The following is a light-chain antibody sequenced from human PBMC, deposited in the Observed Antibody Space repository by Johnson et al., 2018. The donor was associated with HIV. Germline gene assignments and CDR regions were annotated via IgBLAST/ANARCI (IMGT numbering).Light chain of an antibody. Sequence: QSVLTQPPSVSAAPGQKVTISCSGSSSNIGNNYVSWYQQLPGTAPKLLIYDNNKRPSGIPDRFSGSKSGTSATLGITGLQTGDESDDYCGTWDSSLSACYVFGTGTKVSV. CDR3: GTWDSSLSACYV. V-gene: IGLV1-51*01. J-gene: IGLJ1*01. CDR1: SSNIGNNY. CDR2: DNN.